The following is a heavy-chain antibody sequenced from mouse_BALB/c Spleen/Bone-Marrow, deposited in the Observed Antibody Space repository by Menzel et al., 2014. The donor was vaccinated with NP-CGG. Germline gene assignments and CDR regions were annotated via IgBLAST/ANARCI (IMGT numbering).Heavy chain of an antibody. CDR3: AREGTYYAYFDY. CDR2: INPRIGYT. V-gene: IGHV1-4*02. J-gene: IGHJ2*01. D-gene: IGHD1-1*01. Sequence: VKLVESVAELARPGASVKLSCKASGYIFTSYTIQWIKQRPGQGLEWIGYINPRIGYTDYNQKFKDKTTLTADKSSSTTYMQLSSLTSEDSAVYYCAREGTYYAYFDYWGQGTTLTVSS. CDR1: GYIFTSYT.